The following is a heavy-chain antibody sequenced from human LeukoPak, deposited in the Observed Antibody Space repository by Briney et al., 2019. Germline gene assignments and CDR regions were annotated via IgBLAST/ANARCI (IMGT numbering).Heavy chain of an antibody. J-gene: IGHJ4*02. CDR2: IKQDGSEK. D-gene: IGHD3-22*01. CDR1: GFTFSSYW. Sequence: PGGSLRLSCAASGFTFSSYWMSWVRQAPGKGLEWVANIKQDGSEKYYVDSVQGRFTISRDNAKNSLYLQMNSLRAEDTAVYYCARGGTSYDSSGYYRDYFDYWGQGTLVTVSS. CDR3: ARGGTSYDSSGYYRDYFDY. V-gene: IGHV3-7*01.